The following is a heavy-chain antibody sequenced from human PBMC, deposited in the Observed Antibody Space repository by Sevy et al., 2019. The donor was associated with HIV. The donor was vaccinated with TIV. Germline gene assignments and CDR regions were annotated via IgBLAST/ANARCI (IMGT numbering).Heavy chain of an antibody. CDR3: ARDPGSSWSSFDY. V-gene: IGHV3-30-3*01. CDR1: GFMFGSYA. D-gene: IGHD6-13*01. Sequence: GGSLRLSCAASGFMFGSYAMNWVRRAPGKGLEWVAVRSYDGSHKDYADSVKGRFTISRDSSKNTLYLQMHSLRTDDTAVYYCARDPGSSWSSFDYWGQGTLVTVSS. J-gene: IGHJ4*02. CDR2: RSYDGSHK.